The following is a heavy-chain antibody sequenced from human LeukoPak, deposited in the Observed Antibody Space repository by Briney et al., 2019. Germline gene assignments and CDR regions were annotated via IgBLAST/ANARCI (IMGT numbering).Heavy chain of an antibody. CDR3: ARQTYYDFWSGYSTFDY. CDR2: ISSSGSTK. CDR1: GFTFSSYE. Sequence: GGSLRPSCAASGFTFSSYEMNWVRQAPGKGLEWDSYISSSGSTKYYTDSVRGRFTISRDNAKNSLYLQMSSLRGEDTAVYYCARQTYYDFWSGYSTFDYWGQGTLVTVSS. J-gene: IGHJ4*02. D-gene: IGHD3-3*01. V-gene: IGHV3-48*03.